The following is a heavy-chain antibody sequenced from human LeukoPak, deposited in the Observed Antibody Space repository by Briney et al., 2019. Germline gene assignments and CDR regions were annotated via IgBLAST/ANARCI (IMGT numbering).Heavy chain of an antibody. Sequence: SETLSLTCTVSGGSIGSYYWSWIRQPPGKGLEWIGYISFSGSTNYNPCLRSRVTISGDTSKNQFSLKLNSVTAADTAVYYCARDHIVGAPRRAFDVWGQGTMVTVSS. CDR1: GGSIGSYY. CDR3: ARDHIVGAPRRAFDV. D-gene: IGHD1-26*01. V-gene: IGHV4-59*01. J-gene: IGHJ3*01. CDR2: ISFSGST.